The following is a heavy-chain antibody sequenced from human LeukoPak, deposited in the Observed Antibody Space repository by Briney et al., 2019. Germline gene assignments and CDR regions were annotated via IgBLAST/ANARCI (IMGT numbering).Heavy chain of an antibody. V-gene: IGHV3-74*01. D-gene: IGHD4-11*01. CDR1: GFTFSSHW. CDR2: INSEVSSR. Sequence: GGSLRLSCAASGFTFSSHWMHWVRQAPGKGLEWVSRINSEVSSRSFADSVRGRVTISRSNAKNTLYLQMNSLRAEDTAVYYCARDPTTYYYMDVWGKGTTVTVSS. CDR3: ARDPTTYYYMDV. J-gene: IGHJ6*03.